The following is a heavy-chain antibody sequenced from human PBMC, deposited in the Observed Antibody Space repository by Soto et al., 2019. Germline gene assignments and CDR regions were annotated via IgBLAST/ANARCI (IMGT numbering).Heavy chain of an antibody. Sequence: SETLSLTCAVSGGSISSGGYSWSWIRQPPGKGLEWIGYIYYSGSTYYNPSLKSRVTISVDTSKNQFSLKLSSVTAADTAVYYCAYDSSGYYYVGWGQGTLVTVSS. V-gene: IGHV4-30-2*05. CDR1: GGSISSGGYS. D-gene: IGHD3-22*01. CDR2: IYYSGST. J-gene: IGHJ4*02. CDR3: AYDSSGYYYVG.